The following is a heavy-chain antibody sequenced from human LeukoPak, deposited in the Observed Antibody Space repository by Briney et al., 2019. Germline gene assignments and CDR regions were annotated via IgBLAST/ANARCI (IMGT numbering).Heavy chain of an antibody. CDR1: GFTFSSYN. V-gene: IGHV3-21*01. CDR2: ISSSSTYI. J-gene: IGHJ5*02. Sequence: GGSLRLSCAASGFTFSSYNMNWVRQAPGKGLEWVSSISSSSTYIYYADSVKGRFTISRDNSKNTLYLQMNSLRAEDTAVYYCAKDVAAGDWFDPWGQGTLVTVSS. D-gene: IGHD6-13*01. CDR3: AKDVAAGDWFDP.